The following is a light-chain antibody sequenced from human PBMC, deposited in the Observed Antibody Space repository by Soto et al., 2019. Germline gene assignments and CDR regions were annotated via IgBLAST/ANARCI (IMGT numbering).Light chain of an antibody. CDR2: EVN. J-gene: IGLJ3*02. CDR1: SSDVGGYNF. V-gene: IGLV2-14*01. Sequence: QSALTQPASVSGSPGQSITISCTGTSSDVGGYNFVSWYQQHPGKAPKLMIYEVNNRPSGVSNRFSGSKSGNTASLNISGRQDEDEADYYCSSWTSSTTQVLGGGTKLTVL. CDR3: SSWTSSTTQV.